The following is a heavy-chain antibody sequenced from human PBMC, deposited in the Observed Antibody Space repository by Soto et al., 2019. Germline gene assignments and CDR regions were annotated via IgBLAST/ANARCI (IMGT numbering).Heavy chain of an antibody. D-gene: IGHD3-10*01. CDR3: ATRDYNDINWFDP. J-gene: IGHJ5*02. CDR1: GYTLREVC. Sequence: QVQLVQSGAGVRKPGASVKVSCKVSGYTLREVCMHWVRQAPGKGLEWMGRFDPEDGETIYAQKFQGRVTMTEDTSTDTAYMELSSLRSEDTAVYYCATRDYNDINWFDPWGQGTLVTVSS. V-gene: IGHV1-24*01. CDR2: FDPEDGET.